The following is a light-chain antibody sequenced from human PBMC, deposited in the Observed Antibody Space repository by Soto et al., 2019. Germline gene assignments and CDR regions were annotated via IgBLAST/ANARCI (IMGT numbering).Light chain of an antibody. Sequence: QSALTQPASVSGSPGQSITISCTGTSSDVGGYNYVSWYQQHPGKAPKLMIYDVSKRPSGVPDRFSGSKSGNTASLTISGLQAEDEADYYCCSYAGSYTWVFGGGTKLTV. CDR2: DVS. V-gene: IGLV2-11*01. J-gene: IGLJ3*02. CDR3: CSYAGSYTWV. CDR1: SSDVGGYNY.